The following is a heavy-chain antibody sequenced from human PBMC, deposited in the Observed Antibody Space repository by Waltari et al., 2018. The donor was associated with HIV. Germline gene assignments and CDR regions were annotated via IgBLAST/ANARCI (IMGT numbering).Heavy chain of an antibody. CDR3: ARVVVGGYCSSTSCHTPFDY. CDR2: INHSGST. V-gene: IGHV4-34*01. D-gene: IGHD2-2*01. Sequence: QVQLQQWGAGLLKPSETLSLTCAVYGGSFSGYYWSWIRQPPGKGLEWIGEINHSGSTNYNPSLKSRVTISVDTSKNQFSLKLSSVTAADTAVYYCARVVVGGYCSSTSCHTPFDYWGQGTLVTVSS. CDR1: GGSFSGYY. J-gene: IGHJ4*02.